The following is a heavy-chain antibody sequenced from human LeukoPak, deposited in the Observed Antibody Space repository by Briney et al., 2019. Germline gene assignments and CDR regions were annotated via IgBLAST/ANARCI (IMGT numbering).Heavy chain of an antibody. Sequence: GGSLRLSCAASGFTFSCYSMNWVRQAPGKGLEWVSSISSSSSYIYYADSVKGRFTISRDNAKNSLYLQMNSLRAEDTAIYYCARPRSDLYGMDVWGQGTTVTVSS. CDR1: GFTFSCYS. J-gene: IGHJ6*02. V-gene: IGHV3-21*01. CDR2: ISSSSSYI. CDR3: ARPRSDLYGMDV.